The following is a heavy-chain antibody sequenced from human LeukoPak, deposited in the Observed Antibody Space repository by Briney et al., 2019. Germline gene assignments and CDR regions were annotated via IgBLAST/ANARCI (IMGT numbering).Heavy chain of an antibody. J-gene: IGHJ4*02. CDR2: INPSDGST. Sequence: ASVKVSCKASGYTFTSYYMHWVRQAPGQGLEWMGIINPSDGSTSYAQKFQGRVTMTRDMSTSTVYMELSSLRSEDTAVYYCARDSTTVTTEYYFDYWGQGTLVTVSS. D-gene: IGHD4-17*01. CDR3: ARDSTTVTTEYYFDY. CDR1: GYTFTSYY. V-gene: IGHV1-46*01.